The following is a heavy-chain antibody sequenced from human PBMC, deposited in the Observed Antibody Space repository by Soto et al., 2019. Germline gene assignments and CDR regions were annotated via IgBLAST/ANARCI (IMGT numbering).Heavy chain of an antibody. CDR2: INWNGGRA. CDR3: VRDTYDSGPL. V-gene: IGHV3-20*04. CDR1: GFTFNNAW. J-gene: IGHJ4*02. Sequence: AGGSLRLSCAASGFTFNNAWMNWVRQSPGTGLEWVAGINWNGGRAGYADSVKGRFTISRDNAKNSLHLQMNSLRAEDTPLYYCVRDTYDSGPLWGQGTLVTVSS. D-gene: IGHD3-9*01.